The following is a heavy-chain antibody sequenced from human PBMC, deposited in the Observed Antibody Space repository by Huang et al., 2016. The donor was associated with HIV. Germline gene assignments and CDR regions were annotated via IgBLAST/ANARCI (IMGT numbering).Heavy chain of an antibody. Sequence: QVQLVQSGAEVKKPGASVKVSCKASGNTCSGYGISWVRQAPGQGLEWMGWISGYNGNTNYVENLQGRVTMTTDTSTSTAYMELRSLRSDDTAVYYCARDRRPYSGSYLGYWGQGTLVTVSS. J-gene: IGHJ4*02. D-gene: IGHD1-26*01. CDR1: GNTCSGYG. CDR3: ARDRRPYSGSYLGY. V-gene: IGHV1-18*04. CDR2: ISGYNGNT.